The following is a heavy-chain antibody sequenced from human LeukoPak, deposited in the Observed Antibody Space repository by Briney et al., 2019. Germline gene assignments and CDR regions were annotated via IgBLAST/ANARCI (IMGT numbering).Heavy chain of an antibody. V-gene: IGHV3-20*01. CDR2: IKWNGGST. CDR1: GFTFDDYG. Sequence: GGSLRLSCAASGFTFDDYGMSWVRQAPGKGLEWVSGIKWNGGSTSYADSVKGRFTISRDNAKNSLYLQMNSLRAEDTALYHCARTSRYYDSSGYYHYYFDYWGQGTLVTVSS. J-gene: IGHJ4*02. CDR3: ARTSRYYDSSGYYHYYFDY. D-gene: IGHD3-22*01.